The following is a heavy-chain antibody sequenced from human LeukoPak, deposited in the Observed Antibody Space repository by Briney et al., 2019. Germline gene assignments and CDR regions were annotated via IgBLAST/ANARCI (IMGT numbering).Heavy chain of an antibody. Sequence: PGGSLRLSCAASGFTFSSYAMHWVRQAPGKGLEWVAVISYDGSNKYYADSVKGRFTISRDNSKNTLYLQMNSLRAEDTAVYYCANNDCSSTSCYGVGAFDIWGQGTMVTVSS. CDR2: ISYDGSNK. V-gene: IGHV3-30*04. CDR3: ANNDCSSTSCYGVGAFDI. J-gene: IGHJ3*02. CDR1: GFTFSSYA. D-gene: IGHD2-2*01.